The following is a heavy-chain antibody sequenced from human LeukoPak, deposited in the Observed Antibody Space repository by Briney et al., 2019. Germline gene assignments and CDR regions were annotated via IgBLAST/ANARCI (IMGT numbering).Heavy chain of an antibody. J-gene: IGHJ4*02. CDR2: INHTGNT. V-gene: IGHV4-34*01. CDR3: ARVSCSSTSCYYFDY. Sequence: TSETLSLTCIVYGGSFSGHSWPWLRLPPGKGLEWLGEINHTGNTTNNPSLKSRVTVSVDTSKTQISLSLSSVTAADTAVYYCARVSCSSTSCYYFDYWGQGTLVTVSS. D-gene: IGHD2-2*01. CDR1: GGSFSGHS.